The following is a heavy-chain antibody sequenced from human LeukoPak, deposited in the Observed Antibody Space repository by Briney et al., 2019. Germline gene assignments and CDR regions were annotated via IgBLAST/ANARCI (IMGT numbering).Heavy chain of an antibody. V-gene: IGHV3-20*01. Sequence: GGSLRLSCAASGFTFDDYGMSWVRQAPGKGLEWVSGINWNGGSTGYADSVKGRFTISRDNAENSLYLQMNSLRAEDTALYHCARSSGNYYYYGMDVWGQGTTVTVSS. CDR2: INWNGGST. J-gene: IGHJ6*02. CDR3: ARSSGNYYYYGMDV. CDR1: GFTFDDYG.